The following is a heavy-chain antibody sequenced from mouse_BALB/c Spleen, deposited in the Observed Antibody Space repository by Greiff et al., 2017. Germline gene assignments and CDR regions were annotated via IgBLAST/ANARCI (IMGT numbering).Heavy chain of an antibody. J-gene: IGHJ4*01. Sequence: VHVKQSGAELVKPGASVKLSCTASGFNIKDTYMHWVKQRPEQGLEWIGRIDPANGNTKYDPKFQGKATITADTSSNTAYLQLSSLTSEDTAVYYCARVGNFHAMDYWGQGTSVTVSS. V-gene: IGHV14-3*02. CDR3: ARVGNFHAMDY. CDR2: IDPANGNT. CDR1: GFNIKDTY. D-gene: IGHD2-1*01.